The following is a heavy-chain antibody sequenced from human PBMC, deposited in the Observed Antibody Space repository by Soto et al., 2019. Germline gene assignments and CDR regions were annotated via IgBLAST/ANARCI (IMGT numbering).Heavy chain of an antibody. CDR1: GFTFSSYW. D-gene: IGHD5-18*01. V-gene: IGHV3-7*05. CDR3: ARGSPPYSYGLWDYYGMDV. Sequence: EVQLVESGGGLVQPGGSLRLSCAASGFTFSSYWMSWVRQAPGKGLEWVANIKQDGSGKYYVDSVKGRFTISRDNAKNSLYLQMNSLRAEDTAVYYCARGSPPYSYGLWDYYGMDVWGQGTTVTVSS. J-gene: IGHJ6*02. CDR2: IKQDGSGK.